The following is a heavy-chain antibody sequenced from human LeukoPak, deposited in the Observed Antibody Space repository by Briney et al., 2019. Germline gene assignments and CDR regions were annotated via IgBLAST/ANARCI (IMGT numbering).Heavy chain of an antibody. CDR3: ARGRYSGNWFDP. D-gene: IGHD3-10*01. CDR1: GGSFSGYY. J-gene: IGHJ5*02. Sequence: PSETLSLTCAVYGGSFSGYYWSWIRQPPGKGLEWIGEINHRGSTNYNPSLKSRVTISVDTSKNQFSLKLSSVTAADTAVYYCARGRYSGNWFDPWGQGTLVTVSS. CDR2: INHRGST. V-gene: IGHV4-34*01.